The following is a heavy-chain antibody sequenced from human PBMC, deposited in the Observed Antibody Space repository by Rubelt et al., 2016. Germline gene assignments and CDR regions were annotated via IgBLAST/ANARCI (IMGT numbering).Heavy chain of an antibody. CDR3: AMDRQGDY. D-gene: IGHD2-2*03. CDR2: IGVYNGET. Sequence: QVQLVQSGTEVREPGASVKVSCKASGYTFSNYGVSWVRQAPGQRLEWVGGIGVYNGETAYAQNFQGRVTMTTETSTSIAYIELRGLRSDDTSVYYCAMDRQGDYWDQGTLVTVSS. CDR1: GYTFSNYG. J-gene: IGHJ4*02. V-gene: IGHV1-18*01.